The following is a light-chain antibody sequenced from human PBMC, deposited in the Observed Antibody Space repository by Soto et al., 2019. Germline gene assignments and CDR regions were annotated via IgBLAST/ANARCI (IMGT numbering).Light chain of an antibody. Sequence: DIQMTQSPSSLSASVGDRVTITCRASQSISSYLNWYQQKPGKAPKLLIYAASSLQSGVPSRFSGSGSGTDFTLTISSLQPEDFPTYYCQQSYSTPRTFGQGTQVAIK. CDR1: QSISSY. J-gene: IGKJ1*01. CDR3: QQSYSTPRT. V-gene: IGKV1-39*01. CDR2: AAS.